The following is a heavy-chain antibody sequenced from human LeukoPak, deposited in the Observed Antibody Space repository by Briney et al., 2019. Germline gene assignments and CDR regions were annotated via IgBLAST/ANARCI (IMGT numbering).Heavy chain of an antibody. CDR2: ISGSGRTI. D-gene: IGHD2-2*01. CDR1: GFTFSDYY. V-gene: IGHV3-11*01. Sequence: GGPLRLSCAASGFTFSDYYMSWIRQAPGRGLEWVSYISGSGRTIYYADSVKGRFTISRDNAKNSLYLQMNSLRAEDTAVYYCARDIVVVPLVMGWFDPWGQGTLVTVSS. J-gene: IGHJ5*02. CDR3: ARDIVVVPLVMGWFDP.